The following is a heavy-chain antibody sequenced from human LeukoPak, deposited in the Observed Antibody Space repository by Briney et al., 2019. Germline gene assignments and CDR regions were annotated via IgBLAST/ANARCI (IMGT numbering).Heavy chain of an antibody. CDR1: GGSISSSSYY. V-gene: IGHV4-39*07. CDR3: ARGPYGSGSFPFDY. D-gene: IGHD3-10*01. CDR2: INHSGST. Sequence: SETLSLTCTVSGGSISSSSYYWGWIRQPPGKGLEWIGEINHSGSTNYNPSLKSRVTISVDTSKNQFSLKLSSVTAADTAVYYCARGPYGSGSFPFDYWGQGTLVTVSS. J-gene: IGHJ4*02.